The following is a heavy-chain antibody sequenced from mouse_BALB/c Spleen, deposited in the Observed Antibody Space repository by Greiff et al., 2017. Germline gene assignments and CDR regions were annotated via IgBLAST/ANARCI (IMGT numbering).Heavy chain of an antibody. J-gene: IGHJ4*01. CDR1: GYSITSDYA. Sequence: EVQLQESGPGLVKPSQSLSLTCTVTGYSITSDYAWNWIRQFPGNKLEWMGYISYSGSTSYNPSLKSRISITRDTSKNQFFLQLNSVTTEDTATYYCARVSTYYGNYVGAMDYWGQGTSVTVSS. CDR3: ARVSTYYGNYVGAMDY. CDR2: ISYSGST. D-gene: IGHD2-1*01. V-gene: IGHV3-2*02.